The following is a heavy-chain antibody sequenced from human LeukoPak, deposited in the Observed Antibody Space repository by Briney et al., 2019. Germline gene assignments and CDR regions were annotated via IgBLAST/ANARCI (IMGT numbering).Heavy chain of an antibody. CDR3: VKGHIVVVPAAIEAFDI. V-gene: IGHV3-64D*06. CDR2: ISSNGGST. J-gene: IGHJ3*02. CDR1: GFTFSSYA. Sequence: GGSLRLSCSASGFTFSSYAMHWVRQAPGKGLEYVSAISSNGGSTYYADSVKGRSTISRDNSKNTLYLQMSSLRAEDTAVYYCVKGHIVVVPAAIEAFDIWGQGTMVTVSS. D-gene: IGHD2-2*01.